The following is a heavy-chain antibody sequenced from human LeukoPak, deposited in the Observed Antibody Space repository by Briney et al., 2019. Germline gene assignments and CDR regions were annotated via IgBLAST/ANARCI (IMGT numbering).Heavy chain of an antibody. D-gene: IGHD5-12*01. CDR3: ATKQWLRPLDY. V-gene: IGHV3-23*01. J-gene: IGHJ4*02. CDR2: ISGSGGST. Sequence: GGSLRLSCAASGFTFSSYAMSWVRQAPGKGLEWVSAISGSGGSTYYADSVKGRFTISRDNSKNTLYLQMNSLRAEDTAVYYRATKQWLRPLDYWGQGTLVTVSS. CDR1: GFTFSSYA.